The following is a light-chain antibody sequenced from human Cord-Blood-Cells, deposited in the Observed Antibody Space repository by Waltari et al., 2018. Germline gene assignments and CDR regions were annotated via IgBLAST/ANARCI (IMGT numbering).Light chain of an antibody. V-gene: IGKV1-39*01. CDR3: QQSYSTTLP. CDR1: QSISSY. Sequence: DIQMPQSPSSLSASVGDRVTITCRASQSISSYLNWYQQKPEKAPKLLIYAASSLQSGVPSRFSGSGSGTDFTLTISSLQTEDFATYYCQQSYSTTLPFGPGTKVDIK. CDR2: AAS. J-gene: IGKJ3*01.